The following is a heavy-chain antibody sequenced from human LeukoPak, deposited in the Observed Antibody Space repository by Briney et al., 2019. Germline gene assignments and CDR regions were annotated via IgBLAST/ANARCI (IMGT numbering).Heavy chain of an antibody. V-gene: IGHV1-46*01. CDR1: GYTFTSYY. J-gene: IGHJ3*02. D-gene: IGHD4-17*01. Sequence: ASVKVSCKASGYTFTSYYVHWVRQAPGQGLEWMGIINPSGGSTSYAQKFQGRVTMTRDTSTSTVYMELSSLRSEDTAVYYCARERDSTVTTLELSHAFDIWGQGTMVTVSS. CDR3: ARERDSTVTTLELSHAFDI. CDR2: INPSGGST.